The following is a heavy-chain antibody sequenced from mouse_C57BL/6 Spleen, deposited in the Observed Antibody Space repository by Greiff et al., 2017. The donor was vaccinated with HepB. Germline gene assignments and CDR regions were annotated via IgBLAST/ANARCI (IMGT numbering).Heavy chain of an antibody. J-gene: IGHJ3*01. CDR3: ARGYYGSSDGFAY. CDR1: GYTFTSYW. Sequence: QVQLQQPGAELVKPGASVKMSCKASGYTFTSYWITWVKQRPGQGLEWIGDIYPGSGSTNYNEKFTSKATLTVDTSSSTAYMQLSSLSAEDSAVYYCARGYYGSSDGFAYWGQGTLVTVSA. D-gene: IGHD1-1*01. CDR2: IYPGSGST. V-gene: IGHV1-55*01.